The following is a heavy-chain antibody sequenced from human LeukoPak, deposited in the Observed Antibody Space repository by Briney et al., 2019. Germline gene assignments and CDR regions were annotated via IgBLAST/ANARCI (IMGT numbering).Heavy chain of an antibody. CDR3: ARGYGSGSYYLLYYFDY. CDR1: GYTFTSYY. J-gene: IGHJ4*02. Sequence: AASVKVSCKASGYTFTSYYMYWVRQAPGQGLEWMGMINPSGGSTTYAQKFQGRVTMTRDTSTSTVYMELSSLRSEDMAVYYCARGYGSGSYYLLYYFDYWGQGTLVTVSS. V-gene: IGHV1-46*01. CDR2: INPSGGST. D-gene: IGHD3-10*01.